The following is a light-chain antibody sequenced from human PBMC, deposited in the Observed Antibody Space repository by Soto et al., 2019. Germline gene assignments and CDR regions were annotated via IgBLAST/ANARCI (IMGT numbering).Light chain of an antibody. CDR3: SSYTSSDTYV. V-gene: IGLV2-14*01. J-gene: IGLJ1*01. CDR2: DVS. Sequence: QSALTQPASVSGSPGQSITISCTVTSSDVGGYNYVSWYQQHPGKAPKLMIFDVSNRPSGVSNRFSGSKSGNTASLTISGLQAEDEADYYCSSYTSSDTYVFGTGTKLTVL. CDR1: SSDVGGYNY.